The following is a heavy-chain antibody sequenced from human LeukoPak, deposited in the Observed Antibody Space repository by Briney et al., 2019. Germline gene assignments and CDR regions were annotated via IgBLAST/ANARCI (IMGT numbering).Heavy chain of an antibody. CDR3: AKDHSFDYDSSGSDYYFDS. D-gene: IGHD3-22*01. CDR2: IWYDGSNK. CDR1: GFTFSSYG. J-gene: IGHJ4*02. Sequence: PGRSLRLSCAASGFTFSSYGMRWVRQAPGKGLEWVAVIWYDGSNKYYADSVKGRFTISRDNSKNTLYLQMNSLRAEDTAVYYCAKDHSFDYDSSGSDYYFDSWGQGTLVTVSS. V-gene: IGHV3-33*06.